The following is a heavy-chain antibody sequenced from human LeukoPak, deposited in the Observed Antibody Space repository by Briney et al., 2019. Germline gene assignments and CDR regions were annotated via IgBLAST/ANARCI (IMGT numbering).Heavy chain of an antibody. CDR2: ISGSGGST. J-gene: IGHJ3*01. CDR3: ARDGGHGGYDYAMDL. V-gene: IGHV3-23*01. Sequence: GGSLRLSCAASGFTFSSYAMSWVRQAPGKGLEWVSAISGSGGSTYYADSVKGRFTISRDNSKNTLYLQMNSLRAEDTAIYYCARDGGHGGYDYAMDLWGQGTMVTVSS. CDR1: GFTFSSYA. D-gene: IGHD5-12*01.